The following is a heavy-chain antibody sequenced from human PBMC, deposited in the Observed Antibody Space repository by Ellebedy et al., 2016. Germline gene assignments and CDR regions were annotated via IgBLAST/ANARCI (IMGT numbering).Heavy chain of an antibody. D-gene: IGHD5-12*01. CDR2: IYYSGST. V-gene: IGHV4-31*03. CDR1: GGSISSGGYY. Sequence: SETLSLTXTVSGGSISSGGYYWSWIRQHPGKGLEWIGYIYYSGSTNYNPSLKSRVTISVDTSKNQFSLKLRSVTAADTAVFYCARSRGYDLGNDYWGQGTLVTVSS. CDR3: ARSRGYDLGNDY. J-gene: IGHJ4*02.